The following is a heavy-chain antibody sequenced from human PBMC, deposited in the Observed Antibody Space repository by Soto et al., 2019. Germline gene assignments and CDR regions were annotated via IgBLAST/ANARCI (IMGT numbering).Heavy chain of an antibody. CDR1: GFTFSSYS. Sequence: EVQLVESGGGLVKPGGSLRLSCAASGFTFSSYSMNWVRQAPGKGLEWVSSISSSSSYIYYADSVKGRFTISRDNAKNSLYLQMNSLRAEDTAVYYCARYGDDDVWTRGMDVWGQGTTVTVSS. J-gene: IGHJ6*02. CDR2: ISSSSSYI. CDR3: ARYGDDDVWTRGMDV. V-gene: IGHV3-21*01. D-gene: IGHD3-3*01.